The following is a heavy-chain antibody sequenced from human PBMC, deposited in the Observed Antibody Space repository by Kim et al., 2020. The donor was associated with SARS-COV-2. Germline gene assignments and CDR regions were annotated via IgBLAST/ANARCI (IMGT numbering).Heavy chain of an antibody. J-gene: IGHJ4*02. V-gene: IGHV1-69*01. Sequence: ATYAQKFQGSVTITADESTSTAYMELSSLRSEDTAVYYCARGRYSGSYPNWGQGTLVTVSS. D-gene: IGHD1-26*01. CDR2: A. CDR3: ARGRYSGSYPN.